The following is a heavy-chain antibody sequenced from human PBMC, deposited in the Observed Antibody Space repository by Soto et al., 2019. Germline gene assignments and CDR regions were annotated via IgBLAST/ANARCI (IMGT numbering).Heavy chain of an antibody. CDR2: ISAYNGNT. V-gene: IGHV1-18*04. CDR1: GYTFTSYG. J-gene: IGHJ3*02. CDR3: PREGYYDILTGYYPDAFDI. D-gene: IGHD3-9*01. Sequence: ASVKAACKASGYTFTSYGISWVRQAPGQGLESMGWISAYNGNTNYAQKLQGRVTMTTDTSTSTAYMELRLLRSDDTAVYYCPREGYYDILTGYYPDAFDIWRQGTMVTASS.